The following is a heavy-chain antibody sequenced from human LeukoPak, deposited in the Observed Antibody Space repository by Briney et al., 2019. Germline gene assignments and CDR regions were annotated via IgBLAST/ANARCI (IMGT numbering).Heavy chain of an antibody. CDR3: ARVVDHDYGDYYLDY. J-gene: IGHJ4*01. Sequence: GGSLRLSCAASGFTVSSNDMSWVRQAPGKGLECISVIYSGGSTDYADSVKGRLTISRDNSKNTLYLQMNSLRAEDTAVYYCARVVDHDYGDYYLDYWGHGTLVTVSS. CDR1: GFTVSSND. V-gene: IGHV3-53*01. D-gene: IGHD4-17*01. CDR2: IYSGGST.